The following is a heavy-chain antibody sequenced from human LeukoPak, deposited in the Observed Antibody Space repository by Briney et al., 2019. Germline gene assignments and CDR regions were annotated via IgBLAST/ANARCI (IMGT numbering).Heavy chain of an antibody. Sequence: PSETLSLTCTVSGGSVSSVGYHWSWIRQSPGKGLEWIGRSSYYSPSLKSRVTISVDTSKNQFSLKLSSVTAADTAVYYCATCAKPNVDYFDSWGQRTLVTVSS. V-gene: IGHV4-39*01. J-gene: IGHJ4*02. CDR2: SS. D-gene: IGHD2-21*01. CDR3: ATCAKPNVDYFDS. CDR1: GGSVSSVGYH.